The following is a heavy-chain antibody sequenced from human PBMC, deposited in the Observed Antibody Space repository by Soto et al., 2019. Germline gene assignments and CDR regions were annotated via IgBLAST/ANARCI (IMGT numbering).Heavy chain of an antibody. Sequence: ASVKVSCKASGGTFSSYTISWVRQAPGQGLEWMGRIIPILGIANYAQKFQGRVTITADKSTSTAYMELSSLRSEDTAVYYCAREGRVAGDYYYYYMDVWGKGTTVTVSS. CDR1: GGTFSSYT. CDR3: AREGRVAGDYYYYYMDV. CDR2: IIPILGIA. D-gene: IGHD6-19*01. V-gene: IGHV1-69*04. J-gene: IGHJ6*03.